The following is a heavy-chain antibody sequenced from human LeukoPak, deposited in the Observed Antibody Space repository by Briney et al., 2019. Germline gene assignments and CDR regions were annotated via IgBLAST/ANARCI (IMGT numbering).Heavy chain of an antibody. V-gene: IGHV3-30-3*01. J-gene: IGHJ4*02. Sequence: HGGSLRLSCAASGFTFSSYAMHWVRQAPGKGLEWVAVISYDGSNKYYADSVKGRFTISRDNSKNTLYLQMNSLRAEDTAVYYCARSPEVPVAGTVGLDYWGQGTLVTVSS. D-gene: IGHD6-19*01. CDR1: GFTFSSYA. CDR2: ISYDGSNK. CDR3: ARSPEVPVAGTVGLDY.